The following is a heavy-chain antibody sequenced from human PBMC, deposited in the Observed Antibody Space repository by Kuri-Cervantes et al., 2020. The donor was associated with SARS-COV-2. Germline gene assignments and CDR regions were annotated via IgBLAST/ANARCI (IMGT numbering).Heavy chain of an antibody. CDR1: GFTFTNAW. CDR2: ISGSGGST. D-gene: IGHD6-13*01. J-gene: IGHJ2*01. CDR3: AKDRDSSSWLHWYFDL. V-gene: IGHV3-23*01. Sequence: GGSLRLSCAASGFTFTNAWMNWVRQAPGKGLEWVSAISGSGGSTYYADSVKGRFTISRGNSKNTLYLQMNSLRAEDTAVYYCAKDRDSSSWLHWYFDLWGRGNLVNGSS.